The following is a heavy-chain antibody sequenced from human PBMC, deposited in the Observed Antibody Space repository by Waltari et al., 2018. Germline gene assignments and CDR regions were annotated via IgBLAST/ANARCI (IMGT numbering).Heavy chain of an antibody. V-gene: IGHV4-39*07. CDR1: GGSISSSSYY. D-gene: IGHD1-26*01. Sequence: QLQLQESGPGLVKPSETLSLTCTVSGGSISSSSYYWGWIRQPPGKGLEWIGGLYYSGITCYNPTLKSRVTISVYTSKNQFSLKRSSVTAADTAVYYCARQGSGSYYGRASFDYWGQGTLVTVSS. CDR2: LYYSGIT. J-gene: IGHJ4*02. CDR3: ARQGSGSYYGRASFDY.